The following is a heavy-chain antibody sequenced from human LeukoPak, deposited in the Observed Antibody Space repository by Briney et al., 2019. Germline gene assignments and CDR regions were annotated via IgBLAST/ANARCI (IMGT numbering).Heavy chain of an antibody. J-gene: IGHJ4*02. D-gene: IGHD6-13*01. CDR2: IYYSGST. V-gene: IGHV4-39*07. CDR3: ARDGYSSSWYEEDYFDY. Sequence: SETLSLTCTVSGGSISSSSYYWGWIRQPPGKGLEWIGSIYYSGSTYYNPSLKSRVTISVDTSKNQFSLKLSSVTAADTAVYYCARDGYSSSWYEEDYFDYWGQGTLVTVSS. CDR1: GGSISSSSYY.